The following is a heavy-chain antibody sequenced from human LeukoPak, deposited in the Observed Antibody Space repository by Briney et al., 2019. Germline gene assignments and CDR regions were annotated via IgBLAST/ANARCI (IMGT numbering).Heavy chain of an antibody. CDR2: IWNDGTNR. CDR3: AKDAQRGFDYSNSLEY. Sequence: GGSLRLSCAASGFTFSHYGMHWVRQAPGKGLEWVAVIWNDGTNRYYGDSVKGRFTISRHDSKNTVYLQMNGLRAGDTAVYYCAKDAQRGFDYSNSLEYWGQGTLVTVSS. CDR1: GFTFSHYG. J-gene: IGHJ4*02. V-gene: IGHV3-33*06. D-gene: IGHD4-11*01.